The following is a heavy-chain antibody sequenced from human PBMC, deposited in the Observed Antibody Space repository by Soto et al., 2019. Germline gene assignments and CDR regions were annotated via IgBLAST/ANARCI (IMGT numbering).Heavy chain of an antibody. D-gene: IGHD6-6*01. Sequence: SETLSLTCTVSGGSISSYYWIWIRQPPGKGLEWIGYIYYSGSTNYNPSLKSRVTISVDTSKNQFSLKLSSVTAADTAVYYCARTLEYSSSYLEIWFDPWGQGTLVTVSS. CDR3: ARTLEYSSSYLEIWFDP. J-gene: IGHJ5*02. CDR1: GGSISSYY. V-gene: IGHV4-59*01. CDR2: IYYSGST.